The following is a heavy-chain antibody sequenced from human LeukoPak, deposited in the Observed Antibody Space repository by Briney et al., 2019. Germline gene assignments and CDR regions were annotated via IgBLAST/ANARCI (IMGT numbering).Heavy chain of an antibody. J-gene: IGHJ4*02. D-gene: IGHD6-19*01. V-gene: IGHV3-20*04. CDR2: IKWDGGST. CDR1: GFTFDDYG. Sequence: PGGSLSLLCAASGFTFDDYGMSWVRQVPGEGLEWVSGIKWDGGSTGYADRVKGRFTISRDNAKNSLYLQMNSLRVEDTALYYCSKDLSTSGWILDYWGQGTLVTVSS. CDR3: SKDLSTSGWILDY.